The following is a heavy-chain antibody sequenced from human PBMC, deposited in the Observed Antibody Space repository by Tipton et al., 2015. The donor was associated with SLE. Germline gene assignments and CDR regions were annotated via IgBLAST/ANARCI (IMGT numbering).Heavy chain of an antibody. CDR1: GGSISSSSYY. CDR2: IYYSGST. Sequence: TLSLTCTVSGGSISSSSYYWGWIRQPPWKGLEWIGSIYYSGSTYYNPSLKSRVTISVDTSKNQFSLKLSSVTAADTAVYYCARHPQGAQVGATYFDYWGQGTLVTVSS. D-gene: IGHD1-26*01. CDR3: ARHPQGAQVGATYFDY. J-gene: IGHJ4*02. V-gene: IGHV4-39*07.